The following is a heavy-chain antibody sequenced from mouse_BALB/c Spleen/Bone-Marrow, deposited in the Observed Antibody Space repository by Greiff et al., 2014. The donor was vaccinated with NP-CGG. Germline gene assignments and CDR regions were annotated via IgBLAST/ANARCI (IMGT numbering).Heavy chain of an antibody. Sequence: DVQLQESGAGLVQPGGSLKLSCAASGFTFSSYTMSWVRQTPEKRLEWVAYINNGGGSTYYPDTVKGRFTISRDNAKNTLYLQMSNLKSEDTAMYYCARRAGAYWGQGTLVTVSA. J-gene: IGHJ3*01. CDR2: INNGGGST. CDR3: ARRAGAY. D-gene: IGHD3-3*01. CDR1: GFTFSSYT. V-gene: IGHV5-12-2*01.